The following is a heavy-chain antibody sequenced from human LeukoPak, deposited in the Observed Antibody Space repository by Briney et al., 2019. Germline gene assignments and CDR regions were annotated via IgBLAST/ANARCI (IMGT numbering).Heavy chain of an antibody. D-gene: IGHD6-6*01. CDR2: IYYSGST. J-gene: IGHJ4*02. V-gene: IGHV4-59*01. CDR3: ARGIAARYYFDY. CDR1: GGSISSYY. Sequence: PSETLSLTCTVSGGSISSYYWSWIRQPPGKGLEWIGYIYYSGSTNYNPSLKSPVTISVDTSKNQFSLKLSSVTAADTAVYYCARGIAARYYFDYWGQGTLVTVSS.